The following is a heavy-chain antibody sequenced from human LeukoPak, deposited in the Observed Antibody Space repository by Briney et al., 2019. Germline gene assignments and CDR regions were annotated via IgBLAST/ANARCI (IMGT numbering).Heavy chain of an antibody. CDR2: IYFNGYT. CDR1: GGSISSGDSY. CDR3: ARVANGDYFDF. V-gene: IGHV4-30-4*01. D-gene: IGHD4-17*01. J-gene: IGHJ4*02. Sequence: SETLSLTCTVSGGSISSGDSYWSWIRQPPGKGLEWIGYIYFNGYTYYNPSLKSRVSISIDTSKNHFSLNLSSVAAADTAVYYCARVANGDYFDFWGQGNLVTVFS.